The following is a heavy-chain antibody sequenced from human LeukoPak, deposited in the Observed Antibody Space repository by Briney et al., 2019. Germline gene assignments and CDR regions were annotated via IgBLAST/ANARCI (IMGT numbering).Heavy chain of an antibody. V-gene: IGHV3-23*01. D-gene: IGHD3-10*02. CDR1: GFTFSTYA. CDR2: ISGSGGST. Sequence: PGGSLRLSCAASGFTFSTYAMSWVREAPGRGLEWVSAISGSGGSTYYADPVKGRFTISRDNAKNSLYLQMNSLRAEDTAVYYCAELGITMIGGVWGKGSTVTISS. J-gene: IGHJ6*04. CDR3: AELGITMIGGV.